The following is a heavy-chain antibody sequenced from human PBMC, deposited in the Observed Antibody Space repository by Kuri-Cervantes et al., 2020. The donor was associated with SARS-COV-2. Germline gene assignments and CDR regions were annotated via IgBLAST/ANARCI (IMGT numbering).Heavy chain of an antibody. D-gene: IGHD2-2*01. CDR3: ARDFIFVRYCSSTSCYPVGMDV. Sequence: GESLKISCAASGFTFDDYAMHWVRQAPGKGLEWVSGISWNSGSIGYADPVKGRFTISRDNAKNSLYLQMNSLRAEDTAVYYCARDFIFVRYCSSTSCYPVGMDVWGQGTTVTVSS. CDR1: GFTFDDYA. J-gene: IGHJ6*02. V-gene: IGHV3-9*01. CDR2: ISWNSGSI.